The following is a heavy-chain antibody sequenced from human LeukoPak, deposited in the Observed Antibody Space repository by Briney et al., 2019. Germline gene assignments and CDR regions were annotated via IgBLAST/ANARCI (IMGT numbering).Heavy chain of an antibody. D-gene: IGHD3-10*01. V-gene: IGHV4-39*01. CDR2: IYNSGNT. CDR3: ARRGGSGRSFDF. J-gene: IGHJ4*02. CDR1: GGSISSSSYY. Sequence: SETLSLTCTVSGGSISSSSYYWGWIRQSPGKGLEWIGNIYNSGNTYYNPSLKGRVTISVDTSKNQFSLKLSSITAADTAVYYCARRGGSGRSFDFWGQGTLVTVSS.